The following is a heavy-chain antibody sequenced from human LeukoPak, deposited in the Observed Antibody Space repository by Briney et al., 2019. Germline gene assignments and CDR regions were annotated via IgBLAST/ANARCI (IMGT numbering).Heavy chain of an antibody. CDR1: GFTFSSYW. J-gene: IGHJ4*02. CDR3: ARDTRWGGEDFGF. V-gene: IGHV3-7*04. Sequence: PGGSLRLSCAASGFTFSSYWITWVRQAPGKGLEWVANIKQDGSEKYYVDSVKGRFTISRDNAKNSVYLQMNSLRAEDTAVYYCARDTRWGGEDFGFWGQGTLVTVSS. D-gene: IGHD2-2*01. CDR2: IKQDGSEK.